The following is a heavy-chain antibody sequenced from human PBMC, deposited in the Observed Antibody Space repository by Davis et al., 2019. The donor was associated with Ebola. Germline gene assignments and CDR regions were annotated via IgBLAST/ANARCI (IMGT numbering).Heavy chain of an antibody. CDR3: ARGQLRFLEWYGPTFDY. CDR2: IYPGDSDT. CDR1: GYSFTSYW. J-gene: IGHJ4*02. V-gene: IGHV5-51*01. D-gene: IGHD3-3*01. Sequence: GESLKISCKGSGYSFTSYWIGWVRQMPGKGLEWMGIIYPGDSDTRYSPSFQGQVTISADKSISTAYLQWSSLKASDTAVYYCARGQLRFLEWYGPTFDYWGQGTLVTVSS.